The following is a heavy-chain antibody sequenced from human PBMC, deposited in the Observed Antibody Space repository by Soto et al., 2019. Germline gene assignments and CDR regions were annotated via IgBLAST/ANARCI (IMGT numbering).Heavy chain of an antibody. V-gene: IGHV4-59*01. J-gene: IGHJ6*03. CDR2: IYYSGST. D-gene: IGHD6-6*01. Sequence: SETLSLTCTVSGGSISSYYWSWIRQPPGKGLEWIGYIYYSGSTNYNPSLKSRVTISVDTSKNQFSLKLSSVTAADTAVYYCASYEYSSSSGRYYYYMDVWGKGTTVTVSS. CDR1: GGSISSYY. CDR3: ASYEYSSSSGRYYYYMDV.